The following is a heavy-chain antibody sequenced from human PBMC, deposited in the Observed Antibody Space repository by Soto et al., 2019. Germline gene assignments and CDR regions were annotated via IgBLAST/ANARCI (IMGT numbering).Heavy chain of an antibody. V-gene: IGHV3-23*01. CDR2: ISGSGGTI. J-gene: IGHJ3*02. D-gene: IGHD1-7*01. CDR1: GFTFSSYS. CDR3: ARKGNYGQPSPGAFDI. Sequence: PGGSLRLSCAASGFTFSSYSMTWVRQAPGKGLQWVSVISGSGGTIYYADSVKGRFSISRDNSKNKFYLQMDSLRAEDTAVYYCARKGNYGQPSPGAFDIWGQGTMVTVSS.